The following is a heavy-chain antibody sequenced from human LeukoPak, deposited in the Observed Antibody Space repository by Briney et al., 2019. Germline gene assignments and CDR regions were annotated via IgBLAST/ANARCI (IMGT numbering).Heavy chain of an antibody. J-gene: IGHJ4*02. Sequence: SETLSLTCAVYGGSFSGYYWSWIRQPPGKGLEWIGEINHSGSTNYNPSLNSRVTISVYTSKIQFSLKLSSVTAADTAVYYCAGTAAGLFDYWGQGTLVTVSS. CDR1: GGSFSGYY. V-gene: IGHV4-34*01. CDR3: AGTAAGLFDY. D-gene: IGHD6-13*01. CDR2: INHSGST.